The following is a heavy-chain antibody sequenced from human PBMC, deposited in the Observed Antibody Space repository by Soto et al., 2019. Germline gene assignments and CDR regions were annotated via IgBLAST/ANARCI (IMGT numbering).Heavy chain of an antibody. CDR1: GGSIGSYY. CDR2: ISDIGTT. Sequence: PSKTRALTCTVSGGSIGSYYCGWIRQAPGKGLDYIGYISDIGTTNSNPSLESRVTISVYTSKNQFSLRLSSVTAADTAVYYCARGSQGSGYIAFDIWGQGTMVTVSS. J-gene: IGHJ3*02. CDR3: ARGSQGSGYIAFDI. D-gene: IGHD3-22*01. V-gene: IGHV4-59*13.